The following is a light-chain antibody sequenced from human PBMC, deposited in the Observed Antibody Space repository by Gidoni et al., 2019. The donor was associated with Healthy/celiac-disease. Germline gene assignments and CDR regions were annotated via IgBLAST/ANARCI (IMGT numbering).Light chain of an antibody. CDR2: EVS. Sequence: QSALTQPASVSASTGQSVTISCTGTSSDVGGYNYVSWYQQHPGKAPKLMIYEVSNRPSGVSNRFSGSKSGNTASLTISGLQAEDEADYYCSSYTSSSTPYVFGTGTKVTVL. CDR1: SSDVGGYNY. J-gene: IGLJ1*01. CDR3: SSYTSSSTPYV. V-gene: IGLV2-14*01.